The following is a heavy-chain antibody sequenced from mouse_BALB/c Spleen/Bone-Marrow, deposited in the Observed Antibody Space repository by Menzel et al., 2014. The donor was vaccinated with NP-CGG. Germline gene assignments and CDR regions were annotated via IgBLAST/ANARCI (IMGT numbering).Heavy chain of an antibody. J-gene: IGHJ4*01. D-gene: IGHD3-3*01. V-gene: IGHV1-15*01. Sequence: VQLQESGAELVRPGASVKLSCKALGYTFTDYEIHWVKQTSEHGLEWIGAIHPGSGGTAYNQKFKGKATLTVDKSSNTAHMELSSLTSEDSAVYYCTRGWYAMDYWGQGTSVTVSS. CDR2: IHPGSGGT. CDR1: GYTFTDYE. CDR3: TRGWYAMDY.